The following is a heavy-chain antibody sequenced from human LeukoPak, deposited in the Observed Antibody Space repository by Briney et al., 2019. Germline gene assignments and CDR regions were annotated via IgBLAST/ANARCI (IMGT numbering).Heavy chain of an antibody. CDR3: ARTNRGIAARRGHYYYMDV. V-gene: IGHV1-69*04. CDR1: GGTFSSYA. Sequence: SVKVSCKASGGTFSSYAISWVRQAPGQGLEWMGRIIPILGIANYAQKFQGRVTIAADKSTSTAYMELSSLRSEDTAVYYCARTNRGIAARRGHYYYMDVWGKGTTVTVSS. J-gene: IGHJ6*03. CDR2: IIPILGIA. D-gene: IGHD6-6*01.